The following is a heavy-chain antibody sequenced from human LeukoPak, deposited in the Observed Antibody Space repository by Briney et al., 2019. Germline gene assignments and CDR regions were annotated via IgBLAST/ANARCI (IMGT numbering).Heavy chain of an antibody. CDR1: GFTFSSYS. CDR3: ARDGYSSASGLNYYFDY. Sequence: GGSLRLSCAASGFTFSSYSMNWVRQAPGKGLEWVSSISSSSSYIYYADPVKGRFTISRDNAKNSLYLQMNSLRAEDTAVYYCARDGYSSASGLNYYFDYWGQGTLVTVSS. V-gene: IGHV3-21*01. D-gene: IGHD6-25*01. J-gene: IGHJ4*02. CDR2: ISSSSSYI.